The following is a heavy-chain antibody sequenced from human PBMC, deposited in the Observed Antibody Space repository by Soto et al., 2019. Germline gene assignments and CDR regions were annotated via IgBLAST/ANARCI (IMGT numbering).Heavy chain of an antibody. D-gene: IGHD5-18*01. J-gene: IGHJ4*02. Sequence: GGSLRLSCAASGFTFGDYAMRWVRQVPGRGLEWVSGVSWTNISFGYADSVKGRFTISRDNARNSLYLQMNSLRREDTAFYYCAKDRNTAMVTGDFDYWGQGILVTRLL. CDR2: VSWTNISF. CDR3: AKDRNTAMVTGDFDY. CDR1: GFTFGDYA. V-gene: IGHV3-9*01.